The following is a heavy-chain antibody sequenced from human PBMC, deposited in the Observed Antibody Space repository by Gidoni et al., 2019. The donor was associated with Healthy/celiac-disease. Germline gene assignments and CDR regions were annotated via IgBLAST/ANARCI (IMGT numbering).Heavy chain of an antibody. D-gene: IGHD6-19*01. V-gene: IGHV3-30*18. CDR1: GFTFSSYG. J-gene: IGHJ4*02. CDR2: ISYDGSNK. Sequence: QVQLVESGGGVVQPGRSRRLSCAASGFTFSSYGMHWVRQAPGKGLEWVAVISYDGSNKYYADSVKGRFTISRDNSKNTLYLQMNSLRAEDTAVYYCAKDFPVAGTLFFDYWGQGTLVTVSS. CDR3: AKDFPVAGTLFFDY.